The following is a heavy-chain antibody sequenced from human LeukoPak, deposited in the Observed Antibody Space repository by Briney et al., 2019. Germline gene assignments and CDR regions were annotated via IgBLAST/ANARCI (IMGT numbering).Heavy chain of an antibody. D-gene: IGHD4/OR15-4a*01. J-gene: IGHJ3*02. Sequence: SGPTLVNPTQTLTLTCTFSGFSLSTSGMCVSWIRQTQGKALEWLARIDWDDDKYYSTSLKTRLSISKDTSKNQMVLTITNMDSVDTATYYCARSMTMVTHDAFDIWGQGTMVTVSS. V-gene: IGHV2-70*11. CDR2: IDWDDDK. CDR3: ARSMTMVTHDAFDI. CDR1: GFSLSTSGMC.